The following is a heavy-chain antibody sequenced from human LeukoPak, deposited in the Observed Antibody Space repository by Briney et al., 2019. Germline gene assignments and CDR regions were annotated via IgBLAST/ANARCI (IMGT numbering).Heavy chain of an antibody. D-gene: IGHD6-19*01. CDR2: IYPGDSDT. CDR3: ARRVVVAGTAAFDI. V-gene: IGHV5-51*01. CDR1: GYSFTIYR. Sequence: GESLKISCKGSGYSFTIYRIGWVRQMPGKGLEWMGIIYPGDSDTRYSPSFQGQVTISADKSISTAYLQWSSLKASDTAMYYCARRVVVAGTAAFDIWGQGTMVTVSS. J-gene: IGHJ3*02.